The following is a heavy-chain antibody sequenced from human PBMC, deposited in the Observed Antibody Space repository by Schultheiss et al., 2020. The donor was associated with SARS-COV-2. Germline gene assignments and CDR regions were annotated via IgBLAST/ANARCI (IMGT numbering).Heavy chain of an antibody. Sequence: GGSLRLSCAASGFTFSSYAMSWVRQAPGKGLEWVSGISVGGGGTYYADSVKGRFTISRDNAKNTLYLQMSSLRAEDTAVYYCAKRPGIAVAGTYYYYGMDVWGQGTTVTVSS. D-gene: IGHD6-19*01. CDR2: ISVGGGGT. V-gene: IGHV3-23*01. CDR3: AKRPGIAVAGTYYYYGMDV. J-gene: IGHJ6*02. CDR1: GFTFSSYA.